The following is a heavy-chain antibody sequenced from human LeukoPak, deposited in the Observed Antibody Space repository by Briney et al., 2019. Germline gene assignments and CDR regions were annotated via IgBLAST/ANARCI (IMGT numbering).Heavy chain of an antibody. V-gene: IGHV4-31*11. CDR3: ARVSDTTMFYFDY. CDR2: IFYSGST. D-gene: IGHD5-18*01. CDR1: GGSIRRDGNL. Sequence: SETLSLTCAVSGGSIRRDGNLWGWIRQHPGKGLEWIGYIFYSGSTYYNPSLKSRVSISVDTSKNQFSLRLSSVTAADTAVYFCARVSDTTMFYFDYWGQGTLVTVSS. J-gene: IGHJ4*02.